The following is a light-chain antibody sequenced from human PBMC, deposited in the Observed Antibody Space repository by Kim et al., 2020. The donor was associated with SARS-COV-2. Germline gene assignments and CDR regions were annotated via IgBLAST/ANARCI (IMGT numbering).Light chain of an antibody. J-gene: IGLJ1*01. CDR2: DVS. V-gene: IGLV2-14*01. CDR1: SSDVGGYNY. CDR3: SSYTSSSIFYV. Sequence: QSALTQPASVSGSPGQSITISCTGTSSDVGGYNYVSWYQQHPGKAPKLMIYDVSKRPSGVSNRFSGSKSGNTASLTISGLQAEDEADYYCSSYTSSSIFYVFGNGTKVTVL.